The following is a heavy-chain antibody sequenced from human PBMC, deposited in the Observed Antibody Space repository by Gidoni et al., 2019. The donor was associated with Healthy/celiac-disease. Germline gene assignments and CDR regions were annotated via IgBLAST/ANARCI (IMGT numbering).Heavy chain of an antibody. CDR1: GYTFTSYA. V-gene: IGHV1-3*01. Sequence: QVQLVQSGAEVKKPGASVKVSCKASGYTFTSYAMHWVRQAPGQRLEWMGWINAGNGNTKYSQKFQGRVTITRDTSASTAYMELSSLRSEDTAVYYCARDSWYCSSTSCYDLDYWGQGTLVTVSS. CDR3: ARDSWYCSSTSCYDLDY. D-gene: IGHD2-2*01. CDR2: INAGNGNT. J-gene: IGHJ4*02.